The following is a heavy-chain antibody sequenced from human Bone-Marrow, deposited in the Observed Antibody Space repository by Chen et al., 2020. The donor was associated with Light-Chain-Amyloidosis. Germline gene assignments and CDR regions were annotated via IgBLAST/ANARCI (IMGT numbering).Heavy chain of an antibody. CDR1: GGSISSSSYY. J-gene: IGHJ4*02. CDR2: IYYSGST. Sequence: QLQLQESGPGLVKPSVTLSLTCTVSGGSISSSSYYWGWSRQPPGKGLGWIGSIYYSGSTYYNPSLKCRVTISVDTSKNQFSLKLSSVTAADTAVYYWARHSHYYDRKGFDYWGQGTLVTVSS. D-gene: IGHD3-22*01. V-gene: IGHV4-39*01. CDR3: ARHSHYYDRKGFDY.